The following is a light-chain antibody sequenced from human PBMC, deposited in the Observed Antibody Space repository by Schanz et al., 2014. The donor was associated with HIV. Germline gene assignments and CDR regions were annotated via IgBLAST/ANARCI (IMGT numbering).Light chain of an antibody. CDR1: QSVSSSY. J-gene: IGKJ1*01. CDR2: GAS. V-gene: IGKV3-20*01. Sequence: EIVLTQSPGTLSLSPGERATLSCRASQSVSSSYLAWYQQKPGQAPRLLIFGASSRATGIPDRFSGSGSGTDFTLTVSRLEPEDAAVYYCQQYGGSPTFGQGTKVEIK. CDR3: QQYGGSPT.